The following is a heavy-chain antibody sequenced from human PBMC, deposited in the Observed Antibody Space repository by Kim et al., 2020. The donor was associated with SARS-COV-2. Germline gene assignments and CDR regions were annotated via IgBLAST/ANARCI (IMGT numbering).Heavy chain of an antibody. V-gene: IGHV3-21*01. Sequence: GGSLRLSCAASGFTFSSYSMNWVRQAPGKGLEWVSSISSSSSYIYYADSVKGRFTISRDNAKNSLYLQMNSLRAEDTAVYYCARGSSNKYYYGSGSYHAFDIWGQGTMVTVSS. CDR3: ARGSSNKYYYGSGSYHAFDI. CDR1: GFTFSSYS. D-gene: IGHD3-10*01. J-gene: IGHJ3*02. CDR2: ISSSSSYI.